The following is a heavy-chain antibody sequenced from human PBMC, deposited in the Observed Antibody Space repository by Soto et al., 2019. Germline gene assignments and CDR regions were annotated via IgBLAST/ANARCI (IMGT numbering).Heavy chain of an antibody. Sequence: LSLTCAVSGGSISSGGYSWSWIRQPPGKGLEWIGYIYHSGSTYYNPSLKSRVTTSVDRSKNQFSLKLSSVTAADTAVYYCARGAGSGSDYYYYYGMDVWGQGTTVTVSS. V-gene: IGHV4-30-2*01. D-gene: IGHD3-10*01. CDR1: GGSISSGGYS. CDR2: IYHSGST. CDR3: ARGAGSGSDYYYYYGMDV. J-gene: IGHJ6*02.